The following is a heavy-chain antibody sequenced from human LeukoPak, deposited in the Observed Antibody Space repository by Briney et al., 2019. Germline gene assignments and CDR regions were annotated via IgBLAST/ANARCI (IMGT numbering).Heavy chain of an antibody. CDR2: MNPNSGNT. J-gene: IGHJ6*03. D-gene: IGHD2-15*01. V-gene: IGHV1-8*01. Sequence: ASVKVSCKASGYTFTSYDINWVRQATGQGLEWMGWMNPNSGNTGYAQKFQGRVTMTRNTSISTAYMELSSLRSEDTTVYYRARGVRVPTRCGGSCKYYYYYMDVWGKGTTVTVSS. CDR3: ARGVRVPTRCGGSCKYYYYYMDV. CDR1: GYTFTSYD.